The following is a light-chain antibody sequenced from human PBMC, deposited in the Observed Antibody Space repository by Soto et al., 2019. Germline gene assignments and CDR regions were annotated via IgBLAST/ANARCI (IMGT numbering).Light chain of an antibody. CDR2: GAS. CDR1: QSVSSN. Sequence: EIVMTQSPATLSVSPGERATLSCRASQSVSSNLAWYQQKPGQAPRLLIYGASTRVAGFPARFSGSGSGTEFTLTISSLQSEDFVVYYCQQYNNWPPLTFGGGTKVEIK. CDR3: QQYNNWPPLT. V-gene: IGKV3-15*01. J-gene: IGKJ4*01.